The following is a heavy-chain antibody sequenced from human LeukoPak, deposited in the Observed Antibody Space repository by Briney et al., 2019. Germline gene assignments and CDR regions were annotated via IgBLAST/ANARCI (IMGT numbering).Heavy chain of an antibody. CDR1: GGTFISYA. D-gene: IGHD3-10*01. CDR3: ARGGVITMVRGVMNV. V-gene: IGHV1-2*06. Sequence: ASVKVSCKASGGTFISYAISWVRQAPGQGLEWMGRINPNSGGTNYAQKFQGRVTMTRDTSISTAYMELSRLRSDDTAVYYCARGGVITMVRGVMNVWGKGTTVTVSS. CDR2: INPNSGGT. J-gene: IGHJ6*04.